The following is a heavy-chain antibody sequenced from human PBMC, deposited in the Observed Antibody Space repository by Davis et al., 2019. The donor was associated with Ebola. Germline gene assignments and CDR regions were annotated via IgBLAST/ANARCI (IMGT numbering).Heavy chain of an antibody. V-gene: IGHV3-30-3*01. CDR1: TFSNTI. D-gene: IGHD6-19*01. J-gene: IGHJ5*02. Sequence: GGSLRLSCTFTFSNTIIHWVRQAPGEGLEWVAGMSFDGYSKYYANSVRGRFTISRDMSETTVSLQMNSLTTEDTAVYYCAAEAGTSGRCGYFDPWGQGTLVTVSS. CDR2: MSFDGYSK. CDR3: AAEAGTSGRCGYFDP.